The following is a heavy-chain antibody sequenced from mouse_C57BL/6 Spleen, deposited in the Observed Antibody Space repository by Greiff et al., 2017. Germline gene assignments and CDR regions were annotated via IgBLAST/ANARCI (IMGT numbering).Heavy chain of an antibody. D-gene: IGHD2-1*01. Sequence: QVQLQQSGAELVRPGTSVKMSCKASGYTFTNYWIGWAKQRPGHGLEWIGDIYPGGGYTNYNEKFKGKATLTADKSSSTAYMQFSSLTSEDSAIYYGARGGIYGKGDYFDYWGQGTTLTVSS. CDR1: GYTFTNYW. J-gene: IGHJ2*01. V-gene: IGHV1-63*01. CDR3: ARGGIYGKGDYFDY. CDR2: IYPGGGYT.